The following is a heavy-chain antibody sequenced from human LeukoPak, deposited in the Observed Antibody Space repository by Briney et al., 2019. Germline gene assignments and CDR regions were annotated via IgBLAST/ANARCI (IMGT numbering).Heavy chain of an antibody. CDR3: ARGGGATSVDY. CDR2: IYTSGST. D-gene: IGHD1-26*01. J-gene: IGHJ4*02. V-gene: IGHV4-4*07. CDR1: GGSISSYY. Sequence: SETLSLTCTVPGGSISSYYRSWIRQPAGKGLEWIGRIYTSGSTNYNPSLKSRVTMSLDTSKYQFSLKLTSVTAADTAVYYCARGGGATSVDYWGQGTLVTVSS.